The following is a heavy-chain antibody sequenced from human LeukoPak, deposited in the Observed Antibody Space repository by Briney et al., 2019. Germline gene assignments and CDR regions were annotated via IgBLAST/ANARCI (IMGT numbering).Heavy chain of an antibody. CDR2: INPNSGGT. Sequence: GASVKVSCKASGYTFTGYYMHWVRQAPGQGLEWMGWINPNSGGTNYAQKFQGWVTMTRDTSISTAYMELSRLRSDDTAVYYCAIDSVYSSSWYEVDYWGQGTLVTVSS. CDR3: AIDSVYSSSWYEVDY. J-gene: IGHJ4*02. V-gene: IGHV1-2*04. D-gene: IGHD6-13*01. CDR1: GYTFTGYY.